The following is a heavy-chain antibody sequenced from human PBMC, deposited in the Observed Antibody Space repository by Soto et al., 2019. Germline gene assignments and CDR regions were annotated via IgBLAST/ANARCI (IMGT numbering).Heavy chain of an antibody. Sequence: PSETLSLTCAVSGGSISSSNWWSWGRQPPGKGLEWIGEIYHSGSTNYNPSLKSRVTISVDKSKNQFSLKLSSVTAADTAVYYCARDLFEYYYGMDVWGQGTTVTVSS. CDR2: IYHSGST. V-gene: IGHV4-4*02. J-gene: IGHJ6*02. D-gene: IGHD2-21*01. CDR3: ARDLFEYYYGMDV. CDR1: GGSISSSNW.